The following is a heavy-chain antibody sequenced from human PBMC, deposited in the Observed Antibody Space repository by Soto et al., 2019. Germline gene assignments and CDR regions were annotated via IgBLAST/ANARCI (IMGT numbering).Heavy chain of an antibody. CDR1: GFTFSSYS. V-gene: IGHV3-21*01. Sequence: EVQLVESGGGLVKPGGSLRLSCAASGFTFSSYSMNWVREAPGKGLEWVSSISSSSSYIYYADSVKGRFTISRDNAKNSLYLQMNSLRAEDTAVYYCARAGNYYYDSSGYSLVFDYWGQGTLVTVSS. CDR3: ARAGNYYYDSSGYSLVFDY. D-gene: IGHD3-22*01. J-gene: IGHJ4*02. CDR2: ISSSSSYI.